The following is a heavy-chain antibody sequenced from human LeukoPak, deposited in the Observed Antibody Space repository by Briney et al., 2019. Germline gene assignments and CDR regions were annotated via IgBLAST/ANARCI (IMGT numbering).Heavy chain of an antibody. Sequence: PGGSLRLSCAASGFTFSSYWMHWVRQAPGKGLVWVSRINSDGSSTSYADSVKGRFTISRDNAKNTLYLQMNSLRAEDTAVYYCARGGDIVVVPAAIMMYFDYWGQGTLVTVSS. J-gene: IGHJ4*02. CDR3: ARGGDIVVVPAAIMMYFDY. CDR2: INSDGSST. CDR1: GFTFSSYW. V-gene: IGHV3-74*01. D-gene: IGHD2-2*01.